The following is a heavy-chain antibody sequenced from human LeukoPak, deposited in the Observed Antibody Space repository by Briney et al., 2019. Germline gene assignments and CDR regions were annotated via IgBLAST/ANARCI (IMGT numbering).Heavy chain of an antibody. CDR3: VRYGPRNYFDY. CDR2: IKSKTDGGTT. D-gene: IGHD4-17*01. Sequence: GGSLRLSCAASGLTFSSYAMGWVRQAPGKGLEWVGRIKSKTDGGTTDYAAPVKGRFTISTDDSKNTLHLQMNSLKTEDTAVYYCVRYGPRNYFDYWGQGTLVTVSS. CDR1: GLTFSSYA. V-gene: IGHV3-15*01. J-gene: IGHJ4*02.